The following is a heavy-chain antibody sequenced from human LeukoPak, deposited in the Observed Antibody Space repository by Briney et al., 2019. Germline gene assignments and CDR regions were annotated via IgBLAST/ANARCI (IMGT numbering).Heavy chain of an antibody. CDR2: INPMSGDT. CDR1: GYTSTDYY. J-gene: IGHJ4*02. Sequence: ASVKVSCKASGYTSTDYYMHWVRQAPGQGLEWMGWINPMSGDTNYAQKFQGRVTMTRDTSISTAYMELSRLRSDDTAVYYCARDASSGWGDLDYWGQGTLVTVSS. CDR3: ARDASSGWGDLDY. D-gene: IGHD6-19*01. V-gene: IGHV1-2*02.